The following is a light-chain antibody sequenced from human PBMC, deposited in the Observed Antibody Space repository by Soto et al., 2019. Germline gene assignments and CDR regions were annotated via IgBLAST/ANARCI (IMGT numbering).Light chain of an antibody. J-gene: IGLJ2*01. V-gene: IGLV2-8*01. CDR1: SSDVGGYNY. CDR3: SSNAGSQTVI. CDR2: DVS. Sequence: QSALTQPPSASGSPGQSVTISCTGTSSDVGGYNYVSWYQQHPGKAPKVMIYDVSKRPSGVPDRFSGSKSGNTASLTVSGLKAEDEAGYYCSSNAGSQTVIFGGGTKLTVL.